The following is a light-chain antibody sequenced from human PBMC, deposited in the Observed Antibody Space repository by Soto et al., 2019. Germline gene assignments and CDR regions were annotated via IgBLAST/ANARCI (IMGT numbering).Light chain of an antibody. CDR3: QYLNSFPIT. J-gene: IGKJ3*01. CDR1: QGIANF. Sequence: IPLTQSPSSLSASVGDRVTISCRASQGIANFLAWYQQKPGKAPKLLIYGASTLQSGVPSMFRGSGSGTDFTLTSSRLQADDFATYCWQYLNSFPITFGPGTKVDIK. V-gene: IGKV1-9*01. CDR2: GAS.